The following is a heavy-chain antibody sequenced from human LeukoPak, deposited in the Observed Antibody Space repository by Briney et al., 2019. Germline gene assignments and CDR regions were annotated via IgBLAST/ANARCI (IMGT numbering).Heavy chain of an antibody. D-gene: IGHD6-6*01. J-gene: IGHJ4*02. V-gene: IGHV3-33*01. CDR1: GFTFSSYG. CDR2: IWYDGSNK. Sequence: PGGSLRLSCAASGFTFSSYGMHWVRQAPGKGLEGVAVIWYDGSNKYYADSVKGRFTISRDNSKNTLYPQMNSLRAEDTAVYYCASRGSSSSRVGYFDYWGQGTLVTVSS. CDR3: ASRGSSSSRVGYFDY.